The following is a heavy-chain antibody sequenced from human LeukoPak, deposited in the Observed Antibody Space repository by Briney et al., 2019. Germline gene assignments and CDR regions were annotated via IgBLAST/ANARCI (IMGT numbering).Heavy chain of an antibody. Sequence: PGRSLRLSCTASGFTFGDYAMSWVRQAPGKGLEWVGFIRSKAYGGTTEYAASVKGRFTISRDDSKSIAYLQMNSLKTEDTAVYYCTFSYDYVWGSYRSWGQGTLVTVSS. CDR3: TFSYDYVWGSYRS. CDR1: GFTFGDYA. J-gene: IGHJ5*02. D-gene: IGHD3-16*02. CDR2: IRSKAYGGTT. V-gene: IGHV3-49*04.